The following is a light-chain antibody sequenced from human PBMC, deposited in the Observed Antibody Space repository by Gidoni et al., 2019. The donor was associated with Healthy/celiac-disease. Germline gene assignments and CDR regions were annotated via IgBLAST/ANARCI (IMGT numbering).Light chain of an antibody. J-gene: IGKJ1*01. CDR1: QSMSSY. V-gene: IGKV1-39*01. Sequence: DIQMTQSPSSLSASVGDRVTITCRASQSMSSYLNWYQQKPGKAPKLLIYAASSLQSGVPSRFSGSGSGTDFTLTISSLQPEDFATYYCQQSYSTPPEKSFGQGTKVEIK. CDR2: AAS. CDR3: QQSYSTPPEKS.